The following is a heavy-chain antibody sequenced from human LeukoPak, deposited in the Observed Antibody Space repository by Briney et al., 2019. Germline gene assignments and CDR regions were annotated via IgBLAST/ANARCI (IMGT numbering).Heavy chain of an antibody. J-gene: IGHJ5*02. CDR2: IYTSGST. Sequence: PLETLSLTCTVSGVAISSYYRSWIRQPAGKGLEWIGRIYTSGSTNYNPSLKSRVNMSVETSKNQFSLKLSSVTAADTAVYYCARGGLPNWFDPWGEGTLVTVSS. D-gene: IGHD1-26*01. CDR1: GVAISSYY. CDR3: ARGGLPNWFDP. V-gene: IGHV4-4*07.